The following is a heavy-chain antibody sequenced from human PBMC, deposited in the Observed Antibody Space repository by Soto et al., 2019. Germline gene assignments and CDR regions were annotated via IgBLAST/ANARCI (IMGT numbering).Heavy chain of an antibody. D-gene: IGHD3-10*01. Sequence: SETLSLTCTVSGGSISSSSYYWGWIRQPPGKGLEWIGSIYYSGSTYYNPSLKSRVTISVDTSTNQFSLKLSSVTAADTAVYYCARAKLMVRGVRYYFDYWGQGTLVTVSS. CDR2: IYYSGST. J-gene: IGHJ4*02. CDR3: ARAKLMVRGVRYYFDY. CDR1: GGSISSSSYY. V-gene: IGHV4-39*07.